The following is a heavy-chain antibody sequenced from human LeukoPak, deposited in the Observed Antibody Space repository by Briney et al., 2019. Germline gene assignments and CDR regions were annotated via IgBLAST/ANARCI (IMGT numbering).Heavy chain of an antibody. Sequence: GGSLRLSCAASGFTFSSYAMHWVRQAPGKGLEYVSAISSNGGSTYYANSVKGRFTISRDNSKNTLYLQMGSLRAEDMAVYYCARGRGDFDYWGQGTLVTVSS. CDR2: ISSNGGST. D-gene: IGHD6-25*01. CDR1: GFTFSSYA. V-gene: IGHV3-64*01. CDR3: ARGRGDFDY. J-gene: IGHJ4*02.